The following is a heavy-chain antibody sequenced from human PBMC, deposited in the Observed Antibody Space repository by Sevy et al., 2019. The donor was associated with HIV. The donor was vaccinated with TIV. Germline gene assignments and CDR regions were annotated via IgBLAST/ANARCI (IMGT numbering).Heavy chain of an antibody. Sequence: ASVKVSCKLSGYTLTHLSMHWVRQAPGKGLEWLGSFDPEDDETIYAQKFQGRVTMTEDTSTDTAYMELSRLRSEDTAVYYCATTKDYYESSGDPFDYWGQGTLVTVSS. J-gene: IGHJ4*02. CDR2: FDPEDDET. D-gene: IGHD3-22*01. CDR1: GYTLTHLS. V-gene: IGHV1-24*01. CDR3: ATTKDYYESSGDPFDY.